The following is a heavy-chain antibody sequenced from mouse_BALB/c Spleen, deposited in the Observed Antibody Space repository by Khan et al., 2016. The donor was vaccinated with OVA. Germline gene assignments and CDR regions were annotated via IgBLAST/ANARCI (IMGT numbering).Heavy chain of an antibody. CDR3: AGGRAY. V-gene: IGHV3-2*02. J-gene: IGHJ3*01. Sequence: VQLQQSGPGLVKPSQSLSLTCTVTGYSITSDYAWNWIRQFPGNKLEWMGYISYSGRTSYTPSLNSRISITRDPSKNQFFLQLNSVTTEETATYYCAGGRAYWGQGTLVTVSA. D-gene: IGHD3-3*01. CDR1: GYSITSDYA. CDR2: ISYSGRT.